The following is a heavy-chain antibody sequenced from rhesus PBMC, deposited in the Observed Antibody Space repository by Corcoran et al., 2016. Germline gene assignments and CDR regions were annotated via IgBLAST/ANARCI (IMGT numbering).Heavy chain of an antibody. J-gene: IGHJ1*01. V-gene: IGHV4-169*01. Sequence: QLQLQESGTGLVKPSETLSVTCAVSGGSISSNYWSWIRQPPGKGLEWIGRIYGSGSSTNNNPALKRRVTLAVATSKNQLSLKLSSGTAADTAVYYCARHSGYDSGDFEFWGQGALVTVSS. CDR3: ARHSGYDSGDFEF. D-gene: IGHD3-28*01. CDR1: GGSISSNY. CDR2: IYGSGSST.